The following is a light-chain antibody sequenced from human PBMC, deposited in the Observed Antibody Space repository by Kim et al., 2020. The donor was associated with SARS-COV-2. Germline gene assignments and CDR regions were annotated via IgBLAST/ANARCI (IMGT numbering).Light chain of an antibody. CDR3: QSYDSSLSGSFV. Sequence: QSALTQPPSVSGAPGQRVTISCTGSSSNIGAGYDVHWYQQLPGTAPKVLIYGNNNRPSGVPDRFSGSKSGTSASLAITGLQAEDEADYYCQSYDSSLSGSFVFGTGTKVTVL. J-gene: IGLJ1*01. V-gene: IGLV1-40*01. CDR2: GNN. CDR1: SSNIGAGYD.